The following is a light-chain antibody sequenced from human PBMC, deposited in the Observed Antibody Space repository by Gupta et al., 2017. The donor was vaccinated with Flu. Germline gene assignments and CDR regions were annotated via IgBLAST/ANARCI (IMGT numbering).Light chain of an antibody. CDR1: SSDVGGYNY. J-gene: IGLJ1*01. V-gene: IGLV2-14*01. CDR2: EVT. CDR3: SSYTSTTAYV. Sequence: QSALTQPASVSGSPGQSITISCTGTSSDVGGYNYVSWYQQHPGKAPKLMIYEVTNRPSRVSNRFSGSKSGSTASLTISGLQAEDEADYYCSSYTSTTAYVFGTGTKVTVL.